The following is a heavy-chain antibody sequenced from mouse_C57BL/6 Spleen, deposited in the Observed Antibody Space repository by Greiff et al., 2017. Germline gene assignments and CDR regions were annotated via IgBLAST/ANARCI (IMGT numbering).Heavy chain of an antibody. CDR3: ARERDYGSSYYAMDD. CDR1: GYTFTDYY. Sequence: EVQLQQSGPELVKPGASVKISCKASGYTFTDYYMNWVKQSPGQSLEWIGDINPNNGGTSYNQKFKGKATLTVDKSSSTAYMELRSLTSEYSAVYDCARERDYGSSYYAMDDWGKGTSVTVSS. D-gene: IGHD1-1*01. V-gene: IGHV1-26*01. J-gene: IGHJ4*01. CDR2: INPNNGGT.